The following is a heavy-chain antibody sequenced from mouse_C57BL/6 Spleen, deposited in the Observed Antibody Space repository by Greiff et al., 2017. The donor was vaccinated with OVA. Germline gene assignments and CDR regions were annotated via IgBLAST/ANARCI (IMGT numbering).Heavy chain of an antibody. CDR1: GYTFTSYW. CDR2: INPRNGGT. V-gene: IGHV1-53*01. Sequence: QVQLQQPGTELVKPGASVKLSCKASGYTFTSYWMHWVKQRPGQGLEWIGNINPRNGGTNYNEKFKSKATLTVDKSSSTAYMQLSSLTSEDSAVYFWARAPPPVSGVAYWGQGTLVTVSA. CDR3: ARAPPPVSGVAY. J-gene: IGHJ3*01.